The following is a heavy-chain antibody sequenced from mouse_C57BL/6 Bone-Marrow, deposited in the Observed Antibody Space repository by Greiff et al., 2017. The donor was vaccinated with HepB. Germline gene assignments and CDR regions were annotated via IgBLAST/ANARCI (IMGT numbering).Heavy chain of an antibody. J-gene: IGHJ3*01. CDR1: GYTFTSYG. V-gene: IGHV1-81*01. Sequence: VQLQQSGAELARPGASVKLSCKASGYTFTSYGISWVKQRTGQGLEWIGEIYPRSGNTYYNEKFKGKATLTADKSSSTAYMELRSLTSEDSAVYFCARGGVITTVEFFAYWGQGTMVTVSA. CDR2: IYPRSGNT. D-gene: IGHD1-1*01. CDR3: ARGGVITTVEFFAY.